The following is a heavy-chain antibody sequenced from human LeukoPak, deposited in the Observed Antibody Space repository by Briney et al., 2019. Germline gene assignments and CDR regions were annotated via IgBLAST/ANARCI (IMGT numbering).Heavy chain of an antibody. CDR1: GASIRRHY. Sequence: PSETLSLTCTVSGASIRRHYWSWSRQSAGKGQELMGRIYQYGSNSENTNYNPSLESRVTVAADTSNNQFSLTLSSVPAADTAVYYCARAPQLGQMYAWGKRAPVSASS. V-gene: IGHV4-4*07. CDR2: IYQYGSNSENT. CDR3: ARAPQLGQMYA. J-gene: IGHJ6*04. D-gene: IGHD6-6*01.